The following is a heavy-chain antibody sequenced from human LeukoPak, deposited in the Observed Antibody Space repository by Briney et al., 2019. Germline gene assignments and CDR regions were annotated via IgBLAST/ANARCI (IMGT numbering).Heavy chain of an antibody. CDR2: INHSGST. J-gene: IGHJ4*02. CDR1: GGSFSGYY. D-gene: IGHD5-24*01. V-gene: IGHV4-34*01. CDR3: ARGWLHRYRIFDY. Sequence: LKPSETLSLTCAVYGGSFSGYYWSWIRQPPGKGLEWIGEINHSGSTNYNPSLKSRVTISVDTSKNQFSLKLSSVTAAGTAVYYCARGWLHRYRIFDYWGQGTLVTVSS.